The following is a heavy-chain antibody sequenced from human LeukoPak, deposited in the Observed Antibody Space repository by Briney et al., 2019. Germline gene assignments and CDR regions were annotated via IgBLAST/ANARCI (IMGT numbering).Heavy chain of an antibody. Sequence: GGSLRLSCAASGSTFSSYAMSWVRQAPGKGLEWVSRISGGGDTTHYADSVKGRFTISRDNSKNTLYLQMNSLRADDTAIYYCAKVGPAASSXTTWEYWGQGTLVTVSS. CDR2: ISGGGDTT. D-gene: IGHD1-1*01. J-gene: IGHJ4*02. V-gene: IGHV3-23*01. CDR3: AKVGPAASSXTTWEY. CDR1: GSTFSSYA.